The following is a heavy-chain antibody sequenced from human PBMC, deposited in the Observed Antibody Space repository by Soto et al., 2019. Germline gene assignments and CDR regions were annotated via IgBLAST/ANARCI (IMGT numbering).Heavy chain of an antibody. CDR2: IKNKNDGGTT. V-gene: IGHV3-15*07. Sequence: EAELVESGGGLVKPGGSLTLSCAASGFSFKNAWMNWVRQAPGKGLEWVGRIKNKNDGGTTDYAAFVQGRFTISRDAPENTLELHMTGLKTEDTAVYFCTGLWFGEIYNYWGQGSLVTVSS. CDR3: TGLWFGEIYNY. CDR1: GFSFKNAW. J-gene: IGHJ4*01. D-gene: IGHD3-10*01.